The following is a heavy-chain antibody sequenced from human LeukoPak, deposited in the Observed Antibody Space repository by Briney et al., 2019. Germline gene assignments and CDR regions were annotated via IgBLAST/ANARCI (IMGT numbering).Heavy chain of an antibody. CDR3: ARTGMKNVVVPAARGYFDY. V-gene: IGHV4-30-2*01. J-gene: IGHJ4*02. Sequence: SETLSLTCTVSGGSISSGGYYWSWIRQPPGKGLEWIGYIYHSGSTYYNPSLKSRVTISVDRSKNQFSLKLSSVTAADTAVYYCARTGMKNVVVPAARGYFDYWGQGTLVTVSS. CDR1: GGSISSGGYY. D-gene: IGHD2-2*01. CDR2: IYHSGST.